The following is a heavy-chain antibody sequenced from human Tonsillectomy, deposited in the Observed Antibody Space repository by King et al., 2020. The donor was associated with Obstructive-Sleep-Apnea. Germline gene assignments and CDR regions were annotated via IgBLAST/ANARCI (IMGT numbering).Heavy chain of an antibody. CDR2: INPSGGST. V-gene: IGHV1-46*01. D-gene: IGHD2-15*01. CDR1: GYTFTSYY. J-gene: IGHJ3*02. CDR3: AGDVGFCSGGSCHRDAFDI. Sequence: VQLVESGAEVKKPGASVKASCKASGYTFTSYYMHWVRQAPGQVPEWMGIINPSGGSTTYAQRFQGRVTMTRDTSTSTVYMALSSLRFEDTAVYYCAGDVGFCSGGSCHRDAFDIWGQGTMVTVSS.